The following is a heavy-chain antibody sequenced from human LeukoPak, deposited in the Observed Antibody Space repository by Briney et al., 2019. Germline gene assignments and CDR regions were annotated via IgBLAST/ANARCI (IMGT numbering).Heavy chain of an antibody. J-gene: IGHJ4*02. D-gene: IGHD6-19*01. CDR3: ARSAVAGKQTIRKTYYFDY. V-gene: IGHV3-30*02. CDR2: IRYDGSNK. CDR1: GFTFSSYG. Sequence: PGGSLRLSCAASGFTFSSYGMHWVRQAPGKGLEWVAFIRYDGSNKYYADSVKGRFTISRDNSKNTLYLQMNSLRAEDTAVYYCARSAVAGKQTIRKTYYFDYRGQGTLVTVSS.